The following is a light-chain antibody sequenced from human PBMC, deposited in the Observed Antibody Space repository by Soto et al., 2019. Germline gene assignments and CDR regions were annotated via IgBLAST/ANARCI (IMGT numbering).Light chain of an antibody. J-gene: IGKJ3*01. CDR1: QSVNTY. CDR2: AAS. V-gene: IGKV1-39*01. CDR3: QQSYNTPFT. Sequence: DIQMTHSPSSLSASVGDRVTITCRASQSVNTYLNWYQQKPGKAPKLLIYAASSLQSGVPSTFSGSGSGTDFTLTISSLQPEDFATYYCQQSYNTPFTFGPGTKVDIK.